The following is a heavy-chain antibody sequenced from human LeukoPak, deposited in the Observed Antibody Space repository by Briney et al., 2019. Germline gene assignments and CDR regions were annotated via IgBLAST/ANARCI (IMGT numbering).Heavy chain of an antibody. Sequence: NASETLSLTCTVSGYSISSGYYWGWIRQPPGKGLEWIGSIYHSGSTYYNPSLKSRVTISVDTSKNQFSLKLSSVTAADTAVYYCARDHDYALQGRPPFDYWGQGTLVTVSS. CDR3: ARDHDYALQGRPPFDY. CDR1: GYSISSGYY. J-gene: IGHJ4*02. CDR2: IYHSGST. V-gene: IGHV4-38-2*02. D-gene: IGHD4-17*01.